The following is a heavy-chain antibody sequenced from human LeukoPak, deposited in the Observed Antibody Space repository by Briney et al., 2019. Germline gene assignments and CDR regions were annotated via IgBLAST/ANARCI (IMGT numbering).Heavy chain of an antibody. V-gene: IGHV4-59*01. J-gene: IGHJ4*02. CDR3: ARVDGYFDY. Sequence: PSETLSLTCAVYGGSFSGYYWSWIRQPPGKGLEWIGYIYYSGSTNYNPSLKSRVTISVDTSKNQFSLKLSSVTAADTAVYYCARVDGYFDYWGQGTLVTVSS. CDR2: IYYSGST. D-gene: IGHD3-9*01. CDR1: GGSFSGYY.